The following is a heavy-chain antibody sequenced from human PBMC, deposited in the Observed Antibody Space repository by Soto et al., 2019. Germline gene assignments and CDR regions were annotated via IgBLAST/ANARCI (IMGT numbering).Heavy chain of an antibody. V-gene: IGHV3-23*01. CDR2: ISGSGGST. D-gene: IGHD1-26*01. J-gene: IGHJ6*02. CDR1: IFTFSIYA. CDR3: AKHLRGSYYYYGMDV. Sequence: RGSLVVACAASIFTFSIYAMSWVRHARGKGLEWVSAISGSGGSTYYADSVKGRFTISIDNSKNTLYLQMNSLRAEDTAVYYCAKHLRGSYYYYGMDVWGQGTPVTVSS.